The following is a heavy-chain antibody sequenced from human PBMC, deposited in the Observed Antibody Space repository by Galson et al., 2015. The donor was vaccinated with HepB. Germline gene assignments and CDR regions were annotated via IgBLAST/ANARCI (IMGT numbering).Heavy chain of an antibody. CDR3: ARARGGQGYFDY. CDR2: ISYDGSNK. CDR1: GFTFSSYA. D-gene: IGHD6-25*01. V-gene: IGHV3-30-3*01. J-gene: IGHJ4*02. Sequence: SLRLSCAASGFTFSSYAMHWVRQAPGKGLEWVAVISYDGSNKYYADSVKGRLTISRDNSKNTLYLQMNSLRAEDTAVYYCARARGGQGYFDYWGQGTLVTVSS.